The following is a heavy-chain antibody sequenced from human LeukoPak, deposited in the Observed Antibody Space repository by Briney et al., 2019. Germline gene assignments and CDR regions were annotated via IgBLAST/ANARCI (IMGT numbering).Heavy chain of an antibody. CDR2: ISSSGSTI. CDR1: GFTFSSYE. J-gene: IGHJ4*02. V-gene: IGHV3-48*03. Sequence: PGGSLRLSCAASGFTFSSYEMNWVRQAPGKGLEWFSYISSSGSTIYYADSLKGRFTISRDNAKNSLYLQMNSLRAEDTAVYYCARGGVGATQVYFDYCGQGTLVTVSS. D-gene: IGHD1-26*01. CDR3: ARGGVGATQVYFDY.